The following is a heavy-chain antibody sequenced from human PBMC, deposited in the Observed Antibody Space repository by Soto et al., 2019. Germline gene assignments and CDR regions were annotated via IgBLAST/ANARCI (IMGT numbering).Heavy chain of an antibody. CDR2: ISYDGSNK. Sequence: PGGSLRLSCAASGFTFSSYAMHWVRQAPGKGLEWVAVISYDGSNKYYADSVKGRFTISRDNSKNTLYLQMNSLRAEDTAVYYCAREVGGEQWLVRYYYYYGMDVWGQGTTVTVSS. CDR3: AREVGGEQWLVRYYYYYGMDV. J-gene: IGHJ6*02. V-gene: IGHV3-30-3*01. CDR1: GFTFSSYA. D-gene: IGHD6-19*01.